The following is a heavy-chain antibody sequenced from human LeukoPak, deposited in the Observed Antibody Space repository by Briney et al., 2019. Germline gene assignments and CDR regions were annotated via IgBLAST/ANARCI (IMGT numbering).Heavy chain of an antibody. CDR3: ARETIVVVTNWFDP. V-gene: IGHV4-39*02. D-gene: IGHD2-21*02. CDR2: IYDSGST. J-gene: IGHJ5*02. Sequence: SETLSLTCTVSGGSIRSSYYYWGWIRQPPGKGLEWIGSIYDSGSTYYNPSLKSRVTISVDTSKNQFSLKLNSVTAADTAVYYCARETIVVVTNWFDPWGQGTLVTGSS. CDR1: GGSIRSSYYY.